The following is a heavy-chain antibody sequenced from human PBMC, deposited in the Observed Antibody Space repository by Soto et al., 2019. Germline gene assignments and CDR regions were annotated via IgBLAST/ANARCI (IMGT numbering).Heavy chain of an antibody. J-gene: IGHJ5*02. CDR2: IYHSGST. Sequence: SETLSLTCAVSGYSISSGYCWGWIRQPPGKGLEWIGSIYHSGSTYYNPSLKSRVTISVDTSKNQFSLKLSSVTAADTAVYYCARDRLSVVPAAIGWFDPWGQGTLVTVSS. V-gene: IGHV4-38-2*02. CDR1: GYSISSGYC. D-gene: IGHD2-2*01. CDR3: ARDRLSVVPAAIGWFDP.